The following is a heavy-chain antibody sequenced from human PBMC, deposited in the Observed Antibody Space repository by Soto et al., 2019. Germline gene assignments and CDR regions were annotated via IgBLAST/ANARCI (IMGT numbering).Heavy chain of an antibody. CDR3: ARDRHPLYYYDSSGYPYYFDY. CDR2: INAGNGNT. Sequence: GASVKVSCKASGYTFTSYAMHWVRQAPGQRLEWMGWINAGNGNTKYSQKFKGRVTITRDTSASTAYMELSSLRSEDTAVYYCARDRHPLYYYDSSGYPYYFDYWGQGTLVTVSS. V-gene: IGHV1-3*01. J-gene: IGHJ4*02. D-gene: IGHD3-22*01. CDR1: GYTFTSYA.